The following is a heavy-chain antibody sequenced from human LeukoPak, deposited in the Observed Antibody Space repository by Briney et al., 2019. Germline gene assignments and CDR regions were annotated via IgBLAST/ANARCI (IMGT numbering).Heavy chain of an antibody. D-gene: IGHD3-10*01. V-gene: IGHV4-39*07. CDR2: IYYSGST. CDR1: GDSISSSSYY. Sequence: KTSETLSLTCSVSGDSISSSSYYWGWIRQPPGKGLEWIGSIYYSGSTNYNPSLKSRVTISVDTSKNQFSLKLSSVTAADTAVYYCARDWAYYYGSGSYSYYYYGMDVWGQGTTVTVSS. J-gene: IGHJ6*02. CDR3: ARDWAYYYGSGSYSYYYYGMDV.